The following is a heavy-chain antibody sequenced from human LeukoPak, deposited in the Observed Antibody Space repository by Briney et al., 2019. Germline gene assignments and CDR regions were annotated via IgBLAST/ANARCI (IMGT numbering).Heavy chain of an antibody. Sequence: GGSLRLSCTASGFNFSTYWMTWVRQAPGKGLEWVANIKEDGSEIHYVDAVKGRFTIPRDNAKNSLFLQMNSLRAEDTAVYYCARVLRYCSGGSCYSGGLGYMDVWGKGTTVTISS. J-gene: IGHJ6*03. V-gene: IGHV3-7*03. CDR3: ARVLRYCSGGSCYSGGLGYMDV. CDR1: GFNFSTYW. CDR2: IKEDGSEI. D-gene: IGHD2-15*01.